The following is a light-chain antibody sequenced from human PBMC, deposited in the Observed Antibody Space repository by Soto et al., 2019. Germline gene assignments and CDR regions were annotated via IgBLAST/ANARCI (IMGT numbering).Light chain of an antibody. Sequence: QSVLTQPPSVSGAPGQRVTISCTGRSSNIGAPYDVHWYQQLPGTAPKLLIYDNTNRPSGVPDRFSGSKSGTSASLAIIGFQAEDEADYYCQSYDSSLSGYVFGTGTKVTVL. J-gene: IGLJ1*01. CDR1: SSNIGAPYD. V-gene: IGLV1-40*01. CDR2: DNT. CDR3: QSYDSSLSGYV.